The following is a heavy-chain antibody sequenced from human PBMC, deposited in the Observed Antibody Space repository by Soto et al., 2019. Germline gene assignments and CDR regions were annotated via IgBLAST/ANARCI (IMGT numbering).Heavy chain of an antibody. J-gene: IGHJ5*02. Sequence: GSLRLSYAASGFTFISYEMNWVRQAPGKGLEWVSYISSSGSTIYYSDSVKGRFTISRDNAKNSLYLQMNSLRAEDTAVYYCASGSRAAQFHXWGQVTLVTVSX. CDR2: ISSSGSTI. V-gene: IGHV3-48*03. CDR1: GFTFISYE. CDR3: ASGSRAAQFHX. D-gene: IGHD6-6*01.